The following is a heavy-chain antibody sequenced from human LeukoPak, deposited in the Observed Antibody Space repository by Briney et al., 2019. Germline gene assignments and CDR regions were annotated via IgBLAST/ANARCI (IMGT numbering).Heavy chain of an antibody. CDR2: IKSKTDGGTT. D-gene: IGHD3-10*01. Sequence: GGSLRLSCAASGFTFSNAWMSWVRQAPGKGLEWVGRIKSKTDGGTTDYAAPVKGRFTISRDDSKNTLCLQMNSLKTEDTAVYYCTTNPPGYYYGSGSYSSYYFDYWGQGTLVTVSS. V-gene: IGHV3-15*01. J-gene: IGHJ4*02. CDR1: GFTFSNAW. CDR3: TTNPPGYYYGSGSYSSYYFDY.